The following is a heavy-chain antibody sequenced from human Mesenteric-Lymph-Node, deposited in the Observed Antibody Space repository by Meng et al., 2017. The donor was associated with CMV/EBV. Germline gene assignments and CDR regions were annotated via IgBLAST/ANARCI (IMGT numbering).Heavy chain of an antibody. V-gene: IGHV4-4*02. D-gene: IGHD3-10*01. CDR1: GGSISSNNW. CDR3: TREREDSGTYFDY. J-gene: IGHJ4*02. CDR2: IYHSGTT. Sequence: VYGGSISSNNWWSWVRQPPGKGLEWIGEIYHSGTTNYNPSLKSRVTISVDKSKNQFSLKLSSVTAADTAVYYCTREREDSGTYFDYWGQGTLVTVSS.